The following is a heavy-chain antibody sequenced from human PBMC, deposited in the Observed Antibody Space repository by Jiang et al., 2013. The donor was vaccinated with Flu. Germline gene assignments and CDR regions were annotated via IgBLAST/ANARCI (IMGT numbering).Heavy chain of an antibody. Sequence: GSGLVKPSETLSLTCTVSGGSISSSSYYWGWIRQPPGKGLEWIGSIYYSGSTYYNPSLKSRVTISVDTSKNQFSLKLSSVTAADTAVYYCARHFYSGYCSSTSCSPNWGQGTLVTVSS. CDR2: IYYSGST. J-gene: IGHJ4*02. CDR3: ARHFYSGYCSSTSCSPN. D-gene: IGHD2-2*01. V-gene: IGHV4-39*01. CDR1: GGSISSSSYY.